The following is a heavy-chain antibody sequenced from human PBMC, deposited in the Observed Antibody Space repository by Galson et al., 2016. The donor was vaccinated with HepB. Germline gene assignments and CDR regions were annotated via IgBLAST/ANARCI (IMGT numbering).Heavy chain of an antibody. D-gene: IGHD3-10*01. J-gene: IGHJ3*01. CDR2: IWYDETDK. CDR1: RFTFSYYG. Sequence: SLRLSCAASRFTFSYYGMHWVRQAPGKGLEWVAVIWYDETDKYYAESIKGRFTISRDNSKNTLYLQMNNMRAEDTAVYYCARGGGEGTFDVWGQGTMVTVSS. CDR3: ARGGGEGTFDV. V-gene: IGHV3-33*01.